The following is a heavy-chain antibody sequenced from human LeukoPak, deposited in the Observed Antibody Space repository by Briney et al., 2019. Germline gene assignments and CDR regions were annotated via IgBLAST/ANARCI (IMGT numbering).Heavy chain of an antibody. CDR2: ISYDGSNK. Sequence: GRSLRLSCAASGFTFSSYGMHWVRQAPGKGLEWVAVISYDGSNKYYADSVKGRFTISRDNSKNTLYLQMNSLRAEDTALYYCAKEGFDYWGQGTLVTVSS. CDR1: GFTFSSYG. J-gene: IGHJ4*02. CDR3: AKEGFDY. V-gene: IGHV3-30*18.